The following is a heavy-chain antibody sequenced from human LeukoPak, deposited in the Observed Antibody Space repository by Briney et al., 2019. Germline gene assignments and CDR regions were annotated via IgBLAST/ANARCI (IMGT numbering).Heavy chain of an antibody. Sequence: GESLQISCQGSGYSFTSYWIGWVRQMPGKGLEWMGIIYPGDSDTRYSPSFQGQVTISADKSISTAYLQWSSLKASDTAMYYCAKGGYCSGGSCYQNWFDPWGQGTLVTVSS. D-gene: IGHD2-15*01. V-gene: IGHV5-51*01. CDR2: IYPGDSDT. CDR1: GYSFTSYW. J-gene: IGHJ5*02. CDR3: AKGGYCSGGSCYQNWFDP.